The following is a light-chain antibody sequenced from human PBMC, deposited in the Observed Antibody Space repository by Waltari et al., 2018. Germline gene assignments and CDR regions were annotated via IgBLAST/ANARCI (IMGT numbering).Light chain of an antibody. Sequence: EIVLTQSPDFQSATPKERVTITCRASQSIASNLHWYQQKAAQSPKLLIKYATQSFAGVPSRFSGSGSGTYFTLTINGLEAEDASTYYCHQSSSFPWTFGQGTKVEIK. CDR3: HQSSSFPWT. CDR1: QSIASN. J-gene: IGKJ1*01. CDR2: YAT. V-gene: IGKV6-21*01.